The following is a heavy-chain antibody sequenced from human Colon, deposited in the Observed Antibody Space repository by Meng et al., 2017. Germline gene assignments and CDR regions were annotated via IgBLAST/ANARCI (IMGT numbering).Heavy chain of an antibody. CDR2: IYTNGIT. D-gene: IGHD3-10*01. Sequence: VHLQGAGPGTVKPSQTLSCTFTGAGASSSNYHWSWIRQTAGKGLEYIGRIYTNGITNYNPALNTRVTMSVDRSKNQLSLKLSSVTAADTAVDDCARDLDTYYLDFWGQGTLVTVSS. CDR3: ARDLDTYYLDF. V-gene: IGHV4-4*07. J-gene: IGHJ4*02. CDR1: GASSSNYH.